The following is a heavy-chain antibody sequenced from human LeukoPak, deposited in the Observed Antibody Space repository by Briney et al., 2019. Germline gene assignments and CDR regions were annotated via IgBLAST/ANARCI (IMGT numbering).Heavy chain of an antibody. CDR1: GGSFSGYY. CDR3: ARGRPNHYYYGSVSYRGRSDAFDI. CDR2: INHSGST. J-gene: IGHJ3*02. D-gene: IGHD3-10*01. V-gene: IGHV4-34*01. Sequence: SETLSLTCAVYGGSFSGYYWSWIRQPPGRGLEWIGEINHSGSTNYNPSLKSRVTISVDTSKNQFSLKLSSVTAADTAVYYCARGRPNHYYYGSVSYRGRSDAFDIWGQGKMVTVSS.